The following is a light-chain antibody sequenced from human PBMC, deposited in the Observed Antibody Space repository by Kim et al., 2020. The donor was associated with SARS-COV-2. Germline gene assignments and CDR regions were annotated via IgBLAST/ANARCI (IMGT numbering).Light chain of an antibody. CDR2: GAS. CDR1: HRVSSNY. J-gene: IGKJ4*01. Sequence: EIVLTQSPGTLSLSPGERATLSCRARHRVSSNYLAWYQQKPGQAPRLLIYGASSRATGIPDRFSGSGSGTDFTLTISRLEPEDFAVFYCQQYGSSPLTCGGGTKVDIK. CDR3: QQYGSSPLT. V-gene: IGKV3-20*01.